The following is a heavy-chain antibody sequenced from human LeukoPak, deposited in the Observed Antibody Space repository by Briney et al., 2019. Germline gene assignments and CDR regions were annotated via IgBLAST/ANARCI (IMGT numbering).Heavy chain of an antibody. CDR3: ARMSYYDRRGDNWFDP. V-gene: IGHV1-46*01. D-gene: IGHD3-22*01. J-gene: IGHJ5*02. CDR2: INPRGGST. Sequence: ASVKVSCKASGYTFTKYYIHWVRQAPGQGLEWMGIINPRGGSTIYSQKFQGRVAMTRDMSTSTVYMELSSLRSEDTAVYYCARMSYYDRRGDNWFDPWGQGTLVIVSS. CDR1: GYTFTKYY.